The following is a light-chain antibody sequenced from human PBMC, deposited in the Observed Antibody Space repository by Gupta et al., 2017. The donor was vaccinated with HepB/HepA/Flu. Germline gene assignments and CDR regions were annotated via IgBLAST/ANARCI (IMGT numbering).Light chain of an antibody. V-gene: IGLV1-44*01. CDR1: RSNIGSNT. CDR3: ATWDDSLNGGV. J-gene: IGLJ2*01. Sequence: SVLTQPPSASGTPGQRVIVSCSGSRSNIGSNTVNWYQQFPGTAPKLLIYSNNERPSGVPDRFSGSKSGTSASLAISGLQSEDEADYYCATWDDSLNGGVFGGGTTLTVL. CDR2: SNN.